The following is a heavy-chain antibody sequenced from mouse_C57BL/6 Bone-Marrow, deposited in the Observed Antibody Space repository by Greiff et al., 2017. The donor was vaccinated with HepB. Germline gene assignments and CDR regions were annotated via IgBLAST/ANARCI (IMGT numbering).Heavy chain of an antibody. CDR2: IYPRSGNT. D-gene: IGHD2-1*01. Sequence: VKLQESGAELARPGASVKLSCKASGYTFTSYGISWVKQRTGQGLEWIGEIYPRSGNTYYNEKFKGKATLTADKSSSTAYMELRSLTSEDSAVYFCARYGNYVFWFAYWGQGTLVTVSA. CDR3: ARYGNYVFWFAY. V-gene: IGHV1-81*01. J-gene: IGHJ3*01. CDR1: GYTFTSYG.